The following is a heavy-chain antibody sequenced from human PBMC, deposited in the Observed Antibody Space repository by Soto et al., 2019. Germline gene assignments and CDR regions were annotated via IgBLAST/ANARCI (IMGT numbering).Heavy chain of an antibody. J-gene: IGHJ3*02. CDR2: INPNSGGT. CDR3: GSDRATGTTRCAFDI. V-gene: IGHV1-2*02. D-gene: IGHD1-1*01. Sequence: APVKVSCKASGYTFTGYYMHWVLQAHGQGLEWMGCINPNSGGTNYAQKFQGRVTMTLDTSISTAYMELSRLRPDDKDAYYCGSDRATGTTRCAFDIWGQGTMVTVSS. CDR1: GYTFTGYY.